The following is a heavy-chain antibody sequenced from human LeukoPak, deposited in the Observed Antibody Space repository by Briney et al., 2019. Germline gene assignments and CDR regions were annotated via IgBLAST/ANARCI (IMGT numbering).Heavy chain of an antibody. Sequence: GGSLRLSCAASGFTFSSHGMSWVRQAPGKGLEWVSTISGSGDNTYYADSVKGRFTISRDNSKNTLSLQMNSLRPEDTAVYYCARVGTVTNFDYWGQGTLVTVSS. CDR2: ISGSGDNT. CDR1: GFTFSSHG. CDR3: ARVGTVTNFDY. J-gene: IGHJ4*02. V-gene: IGHV3-23*01. D-gene: IGHD4-17*01.